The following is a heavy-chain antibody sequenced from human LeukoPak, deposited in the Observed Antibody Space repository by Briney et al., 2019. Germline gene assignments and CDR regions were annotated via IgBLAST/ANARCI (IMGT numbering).Heavy chain of an antibody. D-gene: IGHD1-1*01. CDR2: FDPEDGET. CDR1: GYTLTELS. Sequence: ASVKVSCKVSGYTLTELSMHWVRQAPGKGLEWTGGFDPEDGETIYAQKFQGRVTMTEDTSTDTAYMELSSLRSEDTAVYYCATGTRWTEEYRFDYWGQGTLVTVSS. V-gene: IGHV1-24*01. J-gene: IGHJ4*02. CDR3: ATGTRWTEEYRFDY.